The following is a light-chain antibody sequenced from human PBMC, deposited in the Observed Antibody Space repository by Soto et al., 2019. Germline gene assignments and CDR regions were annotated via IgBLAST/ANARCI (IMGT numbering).Light chain of an antibody. CDR3: SSYTSGSSLVV. Sequence: QSVLTQPASVSGSPGQSITISCTGTSSDVDDYKYVSWYQQHPGKAPKLMIYDVRNRPSGVSNRFSGSKSGNTASLTISGLQAEDEADYYCSSYTSGSSLVVFGGGTQLTVL. V-gene: IGLV2-14*01. CDR2: DVR. J-gene: IGLJ2*01. CDR1: SSDVDDYKY.